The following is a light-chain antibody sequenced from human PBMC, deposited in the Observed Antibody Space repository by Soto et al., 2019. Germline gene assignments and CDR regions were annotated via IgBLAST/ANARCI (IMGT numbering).Light chain of an antibody. V-gene: IGLV1-44*01. CDR1: SSNIGSNT. Sequence: QSVLTQPPSASGTPGQRVTISCSGSSSNIGSNTVNWYQQLPGTAPKLLIYSNNQRPSGVPDRFSGSKSGISASLAISGLQSEDEAEYYCAAWDDSLKGPLYVFGTGTKVTGL. J-gene: IGLJ1*01. CDR2: SNN. CDR3: AAWDDSLKGPLYV.